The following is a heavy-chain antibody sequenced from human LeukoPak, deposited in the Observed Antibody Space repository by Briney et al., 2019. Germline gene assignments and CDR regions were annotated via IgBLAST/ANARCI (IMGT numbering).Heavy chain of an antibody. J-gene: IGHJ5*02. Sequence: GGSLKLSCAASGFTFKSYAMSWVRQAPGKGLEWVSGISGSGDSTYYADSVKGRFTISRDNSKNTLYLQMNSLRAEDTALYYCAKGHLAVASWGQGSLVTVSS. V-gene: IGHV3-23*01. CDR3: AKGHLAVAS. CDR2: ISGSGDST. CDR1: GFTFKSYA. D-gene: IGHD6-19*01.